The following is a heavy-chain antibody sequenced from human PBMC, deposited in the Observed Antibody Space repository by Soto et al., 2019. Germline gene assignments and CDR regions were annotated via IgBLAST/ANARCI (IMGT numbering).Heavy chain of an antibody. CDR2: IYSGGST. J-gene: IGHJ6*02. D-gene: IGHD2-8*01. CDR3: ARDGHCTNGVCYSGMDV. Sequence: GGSLRLSCAASGFTVSSNYMSWVRQAPGKGLEWVSVIYSGGSTYYADSVKGRFTISRDNSKNTLYLQMNSLRAEDTAVYYCARDGHCTNGVCYSGMDVWGQGTTVTVSS. CDR1: GFTVSSNY. V-gene: IGHV3-53*01.